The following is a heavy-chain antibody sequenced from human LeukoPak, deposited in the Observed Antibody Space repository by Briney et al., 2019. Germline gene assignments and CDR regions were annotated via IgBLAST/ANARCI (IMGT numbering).Heavy chain of an antibody. CDR1: GGSVSTTGRF. V-gene: IGHV4-39*07. D-gene: IGHD3-9*01. Sequence: SETLSLTCSVSGGSVSTTGRFRGWVRQPPGKGLEWIGSIDSGGGTHYITSLKSRLTISLDSSKNQYSLRLRSVTAADTAVYHCASDMGRFDIDYWGHGILVTVSS. J-gene: IGHJ4*01. CDR3: ASDMGRFDIDY. CDR2: IDSGGGT.